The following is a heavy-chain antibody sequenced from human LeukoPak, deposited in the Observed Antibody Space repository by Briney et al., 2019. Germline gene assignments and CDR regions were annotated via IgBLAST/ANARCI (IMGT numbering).Heavy chain of an antibody. CDR1: GGSISSGNYH. CDR2: MFYSGST. J-gene: IGHJ4*02. D-gene: IGHD5/OR15-5a*01. V-gene: IGHV4-39*01. CDR3: ARHPTRRDVYDHLDY. Sequence: SETLSLTCTVSGGSISSGNYHCAWMRQPPGKGPEWIGSMFYSGSTYYNPSLKSRVTITVDTSKNHLSLKVSSVSAADTAVYYCARHPTRRDVYDHLDYWGQGTLVTVSS.